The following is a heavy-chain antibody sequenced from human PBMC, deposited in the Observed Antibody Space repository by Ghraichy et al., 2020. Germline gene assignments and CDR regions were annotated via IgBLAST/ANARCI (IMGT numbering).Heavy chain of an antibody. Sequence: GGSLRLSCAASGFTFSHYYMSWIRQTPGKGLEWLSYIGGSGTTIDYADSVKGRFTISRDNSKNSLYMQMNSLRAEDTAVYYCARDSGAYEYCGQGTLVTVSS. CDR1: GFTFSHYY. V-gene: IGHV3-11*01. CDR2: IGGSGTTI. CDR3: ARDSGAYEY. J-gene: IGHJ4*02. D-gene: IGHD1-26*01.